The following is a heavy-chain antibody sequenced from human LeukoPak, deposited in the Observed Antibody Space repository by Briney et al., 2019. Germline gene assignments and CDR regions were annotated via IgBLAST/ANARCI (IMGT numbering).Heavy chain of an antibody. D-gene: IGHD5-24*01. CDR1: GGSISTFY. V-gene: IGHV4-4*07. CDR3: ARALPNTDNYNWAFDI. J-gene: IGHJ3*02. CDR2: IHTSGST. Sequence: SETLSLTCTVSGGSISTFYWNWIRQPAGKGLEWIGRIHTSGSTKYNPSLKSRVTISVDKSNNRFSLKLNYVTAADTAMYYCARALPNTDNYNWAFDIWGQGTMVTVSS.